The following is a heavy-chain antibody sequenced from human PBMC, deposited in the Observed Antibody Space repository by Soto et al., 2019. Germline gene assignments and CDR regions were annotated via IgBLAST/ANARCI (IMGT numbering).Heavy chain of an antibody. CDR1: GASISSSSFY. Sequence: KTSETLSLTCTVSGASISSSSFYWCWIRHPPGKGLEWIGYIYYSGSTNYSPSLKSRVTISVDTSKNQFSLKLSSVTAADTAVYYCARLNNDYYDSSGYYYHFDYWGQGTLVTVSS. J-gene: IGHJ4*02. CDR2: IYYSGST. D-gene: IGHD3-22*01. V-gene: IGHV4-61*05. CDR3: ARLNNDYYDSSGYYYHFDY.